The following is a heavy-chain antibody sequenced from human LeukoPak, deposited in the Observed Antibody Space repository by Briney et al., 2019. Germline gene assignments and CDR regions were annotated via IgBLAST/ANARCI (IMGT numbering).Heavy chain of an antibody. Sequence: PGGSLRLSCAASGLTFINFGMTWVRQAPGKGLEWVSGISGSGGSTYYADSVKGRFTISRDNSKNTLYLQMNSLRAEDTAVYYCAKLRYGDYAENFDYWGQGTLVTVSS. CDR1: GLTFINFG. CDR2: ISGSGGST. V-gene: IGHV3-23*01. D-gene: IGHD4-17*01. CDR3: AKLRYGDYAENFDY. J-gene: IGHJ4*02.